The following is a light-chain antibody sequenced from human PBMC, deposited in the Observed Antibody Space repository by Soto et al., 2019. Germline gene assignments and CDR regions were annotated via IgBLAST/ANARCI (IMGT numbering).Light chain of an antibody. CDR3: MQSIQLPWT. Sequence: DVVMTQCPLSLSVSPGHPASLSCKSTQRLLHITGETFLVWYLQKPGQPPQLLIYDVSNRFSGVPDRFSGSGSGTDFTLKISRVEAEDVGIYYCMQSIQLPWTFGQGTKVDIK. V-gene: IGKV2D-29*01. CDR1: QRLLHITGETF. CDR2: DVS. J-gene: IGKJ1*01.